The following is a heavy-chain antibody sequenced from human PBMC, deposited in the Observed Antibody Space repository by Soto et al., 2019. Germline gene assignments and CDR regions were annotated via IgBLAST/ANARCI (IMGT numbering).Heavy chain of an antibody. Sequence: GGSLRLSCAASGFTFSSYSMNWVRQAPGKGLEWVSSISSSSSYIYYADSVKGRFTISRDNAKNSLYLQMNSLRAEDTAVYYCARGGGGGLWFGELLGGMDVWGQGTTVTVSS. CDR3: ARGGGGGLWFGELLGGMDV. V-gene: IGHV3-21*01. CDR1: GFTFSSYS. J-gene: IGHJ6*02. D-gene: IGHD3-10*01. CDR2: ISSSSSYI.